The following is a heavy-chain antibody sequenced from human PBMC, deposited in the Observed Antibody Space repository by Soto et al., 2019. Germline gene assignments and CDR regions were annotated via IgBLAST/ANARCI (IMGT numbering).Heavy chain of an antibody. CDR3: TSGIAARAFDY. D-gene: IGHD6-6*01. V-gene: IGHV3-15*01. J-gene: IGHJ4*02. Sequence: EVQLVESGGGLVKPGGSLRLSCAASGFTFSNAWMSWVRQAPGTGLEWVGRSKSKTDGGTTDYAAPVKGRFTISRDDSKNTLYLQMNSLKTEDTAVYYCTSGIAARAFDYWGQGTLVTVSS. CDR2: SKSKTDGGTT. CDR1: GFTFSNAW.